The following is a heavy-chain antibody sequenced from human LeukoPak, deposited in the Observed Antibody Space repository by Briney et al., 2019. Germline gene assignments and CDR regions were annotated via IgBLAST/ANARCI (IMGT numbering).Heavy chain of an antibody. J-gene: IGHJ5*02. Sequence: GGSLRLSCAASGFTFSSYGMHWVRQAPGKGLEWAAFIRYDGSNKYYADSVKGRFTISRDNAKNSLYLQMNSLRAEDTAVYYCAKWSADFWSGSPNRAEYPFDPWGQGTLVTVSS. CDR1: GFTFSSYG. CDR2: IRYDGSNK. CDR3: AKWSADFWSGSPNRAEYPFDP. D-gene: IGHD3-3*01. V-gene: IGHV3-30*02.